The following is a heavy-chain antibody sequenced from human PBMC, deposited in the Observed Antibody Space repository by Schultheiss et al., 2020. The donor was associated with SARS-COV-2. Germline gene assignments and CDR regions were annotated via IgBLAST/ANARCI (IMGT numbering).Heavy chain of an antibody. CDR1: GGSISSGSYY. D-gene: IGHD3-10*01. CDR3: ARGAHYYGSGSYSNWFDP. Sequence: SETLSLTCAVSGGSISSGSYYWSWIRQPPGKGLEWIGRIYTSGSTNYNPSLKSRVTISVDTSKNQFSLKLSSVTAADTAVYYCARGAHYYGSGSYSNWFDPWGQGTLVTVSS. V-gene: IGHV4-61*01. CDR2: IYTSGST. J-gene: IGHJ5*02.